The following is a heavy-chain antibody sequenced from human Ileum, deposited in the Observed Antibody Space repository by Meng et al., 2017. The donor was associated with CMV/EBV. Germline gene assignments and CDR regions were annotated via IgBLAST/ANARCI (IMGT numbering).Heavy chain of an antibody. CDR3: ARDPGSEYQLLLVHYGMDV. CDR2: ISAYNGNT. Sequence: ASVKVSCKASGYTFTSYGISWARQAPGQGLEWMGWISAYNGNTNYAQKLQGRVTMTTDTSTSTAYMELRSLRSDDTAVYYCARDPGSEYQLLLVHYGMDVWGQGTTVTVSS. V-gene: IGHV1-18*01. D-gene: IGHD2-2*01. CDR1: GYTFTSYG. J-gene: IGHJ6*02.